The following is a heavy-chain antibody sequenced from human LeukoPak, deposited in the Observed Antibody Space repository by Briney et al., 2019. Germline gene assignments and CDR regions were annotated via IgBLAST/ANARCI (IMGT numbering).Heavy chain of an antibody. CDR3: AKEYSRIRWEVDY. CDR1: GFTFSDYY. CDR2: VSSSGSTI. Sequence: GGSLRLSCAASGFTFSDYYMSWIRQAPGKGLEWVSYVSSSGSTIYYAGSVKGRFTISRDNSKNTLYLQMNSLRAEDTAVYYCAKEYSRIRWEVDYWGQGTLVTVSS. J-gene: IGHJ4*02. D-gene: IGHD1-26*01. V-gene: IGHV3-11*01.